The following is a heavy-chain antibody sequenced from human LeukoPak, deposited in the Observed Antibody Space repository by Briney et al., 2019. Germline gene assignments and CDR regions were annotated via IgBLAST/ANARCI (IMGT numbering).Heavy chain of an antibody. Sequence: SETLSLTCAVSHYSISSGFYWGWIRPPPGKGLEWIGSIYHSGSTYYNSSLKSRVIISVDTSKNQFSLTLSSVTAGDTALYYCARHGGYIYAWLTKYWYFDFWGRGTLVTVSS. CDR1: HYSISSGFY. D-gene: IGHD6-13*01. V-gene: IGHV4-38-2*01. CDR2: IYHSGST. J-gene: IGHJ2*01. CDR3: ARHGGYIYAWLTKYWYFDF.